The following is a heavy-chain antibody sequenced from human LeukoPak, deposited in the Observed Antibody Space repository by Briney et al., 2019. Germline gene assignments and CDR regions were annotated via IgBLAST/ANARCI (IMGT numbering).Heavy chain of an antibody. V-gene: IGHV1-8*01. CDR1: GYTFTSYD. CDR3: ARAFYYDSSGYYYHFDY. J-gene: IGHJ4*02. CDR2: MNPNSGNT. Sequence: ASVKVSCKASGYTFTSYDINWVRQATGQGLEWMGWMNPNSGNTGCAQKFQGRVTMTRNTSISTAYMELSSLRSEDTAVYYCARAFYYDSSGYYYHFDYWGQGTLVTVSS. D-gene: IGHD3-22*01.